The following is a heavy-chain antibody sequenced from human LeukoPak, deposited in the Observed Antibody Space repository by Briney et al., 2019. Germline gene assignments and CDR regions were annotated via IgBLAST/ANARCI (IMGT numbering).Heavy chain of an antibody. J-gene: IGHJ4*02. CDR2: ISDYNGNT. Sequence: ASVTVSCQACGYTFPSYVLSWVRQAAGKGLAWMGWISDYNGNTNYAQKLKGRVTMTTDTSTSTAYMELRSLRSDATAVYSCARDSGSYYLGSDYWGQGTLVTVSS. V-gene: IGHV1-18*01. CDR1: GYTFPSYV. D-gene: IGHD1-26*01. CDR3: ARDSGSYYLGSDY.